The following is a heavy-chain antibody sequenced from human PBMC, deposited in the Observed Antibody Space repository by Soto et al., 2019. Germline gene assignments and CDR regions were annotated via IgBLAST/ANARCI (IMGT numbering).Heavy chain of an antibody. CDR3: ARSGSRLEHFDY. CDR2: IYYSGST. J-gene: IGHJ4*02. CDR1: SGSIGSSNW. Sequence: SETLSLTCAVSSGSIGSSNWWNWVRQPPGKGLEWIGEIYYSGSTNYNPSLKSRVTISVDESKNQFSLELSSVTAADTAMYYCARSGSRLEHFDYWGQGTLVTVSS. V-gene: IGHV4-4*02. D-gene: IGHD1-1*01.